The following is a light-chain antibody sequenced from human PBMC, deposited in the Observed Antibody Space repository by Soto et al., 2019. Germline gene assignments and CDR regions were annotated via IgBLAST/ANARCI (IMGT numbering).Light chain of an antibody. CDR1: SSDVGSYNL. V-gene: IGLV2-23*01. CDR3: CSCEGSSLLV. J-gene: IGLJ1*01. Sequence: LTQPASGSGSPGQSITISFTGTSSDVGSYNLVSWDQQHPGKAPKLMIYEGSKRSSGVSNRFSGSKSGNTASLTISGLQAADDADYDCCSCEGSSLLVFGTGTNVTVL. CDR2: EGS.